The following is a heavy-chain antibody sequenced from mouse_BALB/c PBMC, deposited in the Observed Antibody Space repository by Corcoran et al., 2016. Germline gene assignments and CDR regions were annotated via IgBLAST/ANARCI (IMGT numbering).Heavy chain of an antibody. CDR1: GFNIKDTY. CDR2: IDPANGNT. J-gene: IGHJ4*01. Sequence: EVQLQQSGAELVEPGASVKLSCTASGFNIKDTYMHWVKQRPEQGLEWIGRIDPANGNTKYDPKFQGKATITADTSSNTAYLQLSSLTSEDTAVYYCASTTVVAPMDYWGQGTSVTVSS. V-gene: IGHV14-3*02. CDR3: ASTTVVAPMDY. D-gene: IGHD1-1*01.